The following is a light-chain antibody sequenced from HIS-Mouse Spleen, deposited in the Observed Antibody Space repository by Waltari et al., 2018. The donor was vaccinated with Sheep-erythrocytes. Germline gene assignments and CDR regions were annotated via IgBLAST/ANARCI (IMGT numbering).Light chain of an antibody. CDR2: KAS. Sequence: DIQMTQSPSTMSASVGDSVTITCRASQGISSWLAWYQQKPGKAPKLLIYKASSLESGVPSRFSGSGSATEFTLTISSLQPDDFATYYCQQYNSYSTFGQGTKVEIK. CDR1: QGISSW. CDR3: QQYNSYST. J-gene: IGKJ1*01. V-gene: IGKV1-5*03.